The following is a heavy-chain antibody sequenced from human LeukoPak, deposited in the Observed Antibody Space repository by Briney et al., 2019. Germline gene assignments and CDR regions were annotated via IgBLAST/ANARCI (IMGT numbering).Heavy chain of an antibody. CDR2: IYYSGST. CDR1: GGSISSYY. D-gene: IGHD6-13*01. V-gene: IGHV4-59*08. CDR3: ARQGAAAVYDY. Sequence: SETLSLTCTVSGGSISSYYWSWIRQPPGKGLEWIGYIYYSGSTNYNPSLKSRVPISVDTSKTQFSLKLSSVTAADTAVYYCARQGAAAVYDYWGQGTLVTVSS. J-gene: IGHJ4*02.